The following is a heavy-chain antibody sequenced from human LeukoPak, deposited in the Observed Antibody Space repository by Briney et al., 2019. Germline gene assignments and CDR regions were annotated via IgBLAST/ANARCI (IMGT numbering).Heavy chain of an antibody. CDR3: AKIRLGELSSIDY. Sequence: GGSLRLSCAASGFTFSSYAMSWVRQAPGKGLEWVSGIGGSDGRTYYADAVKGRFTISRDNSKNTLYLQMNSLRAEDTAVYYCAKIRLGELSSIDYWGQGTLVTVSS. V-gene: IGHV3-23*01. D-gene: IGHD3-16*02. CDR2: IGGSDGRT. J-gene: IGHJ4*02. CDR1: GFTFSSYA.